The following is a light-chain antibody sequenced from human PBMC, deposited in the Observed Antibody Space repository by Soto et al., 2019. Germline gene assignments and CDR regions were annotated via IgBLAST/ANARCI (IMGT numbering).Light chain of an antibody. V-gene: IGKV1-9*01. Sequence: DIQLTQSPSFLSASVGDRVTITCRASQGISSYLAWYQQKPGKAPKLLIYAASTLKSGVPSRFSGSGSGTEFTLPISTLQPEDFEPYYSQQLNSPAPFGGGTKVETK. CDR1: QGISSY. CDR3: QQLNSPAP. CDR2: AAS. J-gene: IGKJ4*01.